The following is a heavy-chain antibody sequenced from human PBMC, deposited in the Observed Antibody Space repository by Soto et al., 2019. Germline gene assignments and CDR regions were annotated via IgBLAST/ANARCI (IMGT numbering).Heavy chain of an antibody. V-gene: IGHV1-24*01. CDR3: ATDLSLPGIGHY. CDR1: GYTLTELS. CDR2: LDPEDGET. D-gene: IGHD6-13*01. J-gene: IGHJ4*02. Sequence: QVQLVQSGAEVKKPGASVKVSCKVSGYTLTELSMPWVRQAPGEGLEWMGGLDPEDGETIYAQKFQGRVTMTEDTSTNTAYMELSSLRSEDTALYYCATDLSLPGIGHYWGQGTLVTVSS.